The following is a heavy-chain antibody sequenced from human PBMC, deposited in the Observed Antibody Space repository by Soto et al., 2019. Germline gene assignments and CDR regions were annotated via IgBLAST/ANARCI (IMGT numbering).Heavy chain of an antibody. CDR3: ARDISGSYDY. J-gene: IGHJ4*02. Sequence: ASVKVSCKASGYTFTDYNMHWVRQAPGQGLEWMGLINPNSGGTNYPQRFQGRVTMTRDTYISTAYMELSTLRSDETAIYYCARDISGSYDYWGKGTLVTVSS. CDR2: INPNSGGT. V-gene: IGHV1-2*02. CDR1: GYTFTDYN. D-gene: IGHD1-26*01.